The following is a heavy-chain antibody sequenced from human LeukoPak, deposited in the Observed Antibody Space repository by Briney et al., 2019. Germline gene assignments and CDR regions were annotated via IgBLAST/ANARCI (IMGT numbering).Heavy chain of an antibody. D-gene: IGHD2-2*02. CDR2: INPGNGDT. J-gene: IGHJ4*02. CDR1: GYSFTSQG. V-gene: IGHV1-3*03. CDR3: TLYNY. Sequence: ASVKVSCKTSGYSFTSQGMHWVRQAPGQSLEWMGCINPGNGDTKYSQGFQGRVTITRDTSATTAYMELSSLRSDDLAVYFCTLYNYWGQGTLVTVSS.